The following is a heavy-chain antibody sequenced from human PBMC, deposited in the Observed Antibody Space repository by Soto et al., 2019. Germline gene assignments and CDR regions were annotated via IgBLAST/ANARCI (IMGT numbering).Heavy chain of an antibody. Sequence: KISCKGSGYSFTSYWIGWVRQMPGKGLEWMGIIYPGDSDTRYSPSFQGQVTISADKSISTAYLQWSSLKASDTAMYYCARQGRAVAGPAGYYYYGMDVWGQGTTVTVSS. CDR2: IYPGDSDT. J-gene: IGHJ6*02. CDR3: ARQGRAVAGPAGYYYYGMDV. D-gene: IGHD6-19*01. V-gene: IGHV5-51*01. CDR1: GYSFTSYW.